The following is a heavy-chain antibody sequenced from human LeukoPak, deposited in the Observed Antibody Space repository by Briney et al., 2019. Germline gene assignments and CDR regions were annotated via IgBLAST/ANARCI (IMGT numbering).Heavy chain of an antibody. CDR2: MRYDGSNK. J-gene: IGHJ6*03. CDR1: GFTFSSYG. V-gene: IGHV3-30*02. Sequence: GGSLRLSCAASGFTFSSYGMHWVRQAPGKWLEWVAFMRYDGSNKYYADSVKGRFTISRDNSKNTLYLQMNSLRAEDTAVYYCAKTTGYQLPSSYYYYYYMDVWGKGTTVTVSS. CDR3: AKTTGYQLPSSYYYYYYMDV. D-gene: IGHD2-2*01.